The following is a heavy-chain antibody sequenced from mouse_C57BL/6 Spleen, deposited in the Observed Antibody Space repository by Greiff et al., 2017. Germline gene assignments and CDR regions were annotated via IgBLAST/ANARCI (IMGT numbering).Heavy chain of an antibody. CDR1: GYSITSGYY. CDR2: IRYDGST. V-gene: IGHV3-6*01. D-gene: IGHD2-14*01. CDR3: AGGRGYQYAFDY. J-gene: IGHJ2*01. Sequence: EVQLQQSGPGLVKPSQSLSLTCSVTGYSITSGYYWNWIRQFPGNKLGWMGYIRYDGSTNYNPSLKNRVSFTRDTSTHPSFLKLNSVTTEDTATYYCAGGRGYQYAFDYWGQGTTLTVSS.